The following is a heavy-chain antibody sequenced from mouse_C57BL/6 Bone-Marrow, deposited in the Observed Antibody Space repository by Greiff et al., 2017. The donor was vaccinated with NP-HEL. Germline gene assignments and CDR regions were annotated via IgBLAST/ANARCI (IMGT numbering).Heavy chain of an antibody. V-gene: IGHV1-64*01. D-gene: IGHD1-1*01. CDR2: IHPNSGST. CDR1: GYTFTSYW. Sequence: QVQLKQPGAELVKPGASVKLSCKASGYTFTSYWMHWVKQRPGQGLEWIGMIHPNSGSTNYNEKFKSKATLTVDKSSSTAYMQLSSLTSEDSAVYYCASDYYGSTTWFAYWGQGTLVTVSA. CDR3: ASDYYGSTTWFAY. J-gene: IGHJ3*01.